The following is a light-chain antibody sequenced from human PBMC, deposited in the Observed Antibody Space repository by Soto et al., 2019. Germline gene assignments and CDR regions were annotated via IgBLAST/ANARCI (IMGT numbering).Light chain of an antibody. J-gene: IGKJ1*01. CDR2: KAS. CDR3: QHYNSYSEA. V-gene: IGKV1-5*03. CDR1: HTISSW. Sequence: DIQLTQSHSTLSGSVGDRVTITCRASHTISSWLVWYQQEPGKAPKLLIYKASTLKSGVPSRFSGSGSGTEFTLTISRLQPDDFGTYYCQHYNSYSEAFGQGTKVDIK.